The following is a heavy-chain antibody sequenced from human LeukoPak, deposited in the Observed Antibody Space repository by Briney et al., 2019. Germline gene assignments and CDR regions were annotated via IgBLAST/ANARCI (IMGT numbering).Heavy chain of an antibody. CDR3: AREILTSGGAVAGTDY. J-gene: IGHJ4*02. CDR2: INPNRGGT. D-gene: IGHD6-19*01. V-gene: IGHV1-2*06. CDR1: GYTFTGYY. Sequence: ASVKVSCKASGYTFTGYYMHWVRQAPGQGLEWMGRINPNRGGTNYAQKFQGRVTMTRDTSISTAYMELSRLRSDDTAVYYGAREILTSGGAVAGTDYWGQGTLVTVSS.